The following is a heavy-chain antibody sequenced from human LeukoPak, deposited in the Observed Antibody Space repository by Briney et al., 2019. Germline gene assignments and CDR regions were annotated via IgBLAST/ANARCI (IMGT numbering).Heavy chain of an antibody. Sequence: GGSLRLSCAASGFAFSSYEMNWVRQAPGKGLVWVSYISSSDSIIYYADSVKGRFTISRDNAKNSLYLQMNSLRAEDTAVYYCARGDNSGPDYYYYMDVWGKGTTVTISS. D-gene: IGHD6-19*01. CDR1: GFAFSSYE. CDR2: ISSSDSII. J-gene: IGHJ6*03. V-gene: IGHV3-48*03. CDR3: ARGDNSGPDYYYYMDV.